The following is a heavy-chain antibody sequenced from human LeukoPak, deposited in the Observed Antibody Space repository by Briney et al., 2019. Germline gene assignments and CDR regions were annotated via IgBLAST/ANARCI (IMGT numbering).Heavy chain of an antibody. J-gene: IGHJ5*02. CDR1: GGSISSYY. CDR3: ARDVTYGDYNYVLHWFDP. D-gene: IGHD4-17*01. V-gene: IGHV4-59*01. Sequence: SEALSLTCTVSGGSISSYYWSWIRQPPGKGLERIGYIYYSGSTNYNPSLKSRVTISVDTSKNQFSLKLSSVTAADTAVYYCARDVTYGDYNYVLHWFDPWGQGTLVTVSS. CDR2: IYYSGST.